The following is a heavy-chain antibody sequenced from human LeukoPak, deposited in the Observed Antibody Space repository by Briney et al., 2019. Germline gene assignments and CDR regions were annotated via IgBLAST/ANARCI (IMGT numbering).Heavy chain of an antibody. CDR1: GFTFDDYA. D-gene: IGHD6-13*01. CDR2: ISWNSGSI. V-gene: IGHV3-9*01. J-gene: IGHJ4*02. CDR3: AREYSSSWYYYFDY. Sequence: GGSLRLSCAASGFTFDDYAMHWVRQAPGKGLEWVSGISWNSGSIGYADSVKGRFTISRDNAKNSLYLQMNSLRAEDTAVYYCAREYSSSWYYYFDYWGQGTLVTVSS.